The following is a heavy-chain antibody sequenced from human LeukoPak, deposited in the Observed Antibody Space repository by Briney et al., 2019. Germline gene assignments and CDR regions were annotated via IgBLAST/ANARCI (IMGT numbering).Heavy chain of an antibody. CDR2: IIPIFGTA. CDR3: ARLLDCSSTSCYPSTTYNWFDP. D-gene: IGHD2-2*01. V-gene: IGHV1-69*05. Sequence: SVKVSCKASGGTFSSYAISWVRQAPGQGLEWMGGIIPIFGTANYAQKFQGRVTITTDESTSTAYMELSSLRSEDTAVYYCARLLDCSSTSCYPSTTYNWFDPWGQGTLVTVSS. J-gene: IGHJ5*02. CDR1: GGTFSSYA.